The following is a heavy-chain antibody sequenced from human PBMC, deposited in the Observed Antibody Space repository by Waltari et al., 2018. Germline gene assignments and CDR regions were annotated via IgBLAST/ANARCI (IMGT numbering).Heavy chain of an antibody. CDR2: INHSGST. Sequence: QVQLQQGGAGLLKPSETLSLTCAVYGGSFIGYYLIWIHQPPGKGLEWIGEINHSGSTNYNPSLKSRVTISVDTSKNQFSLKLSSVTAADTAVYYCASNEDFWSGYHYGMDVWGQGTTVTVSS. CDR3: ASNEDFWSGYHYGMDV. CDR1: GGSFIGYY. D-gene: IGHD3-3*01. V-gene: IGHV4-34*01. J-gene: IGHJ6*02.